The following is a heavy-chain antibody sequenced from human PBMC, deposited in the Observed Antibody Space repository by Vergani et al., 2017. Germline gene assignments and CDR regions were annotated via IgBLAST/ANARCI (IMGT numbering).Heavy chain of an antibody. Sequence: QVQLQESGPGLVKPSQTLSLTCTVSGGSISSGDYYWSWIRQPPGKGLEWIGYIYYSGSTYYNPSLKSRVTISVDTSKNQFSLKLSSVTAADTAVYYCARASWFGDFSHYYGMDVWGQGTTVTVSS. CDR2: IYYSGST. CDR3: ARASWFGDFSHYYGMDV. J-gene: IGHJ6*02. CDR1: GGSISSGDYY. D-gene: IGHD3-10*01. V-gene: IGHV4-30-4*01.